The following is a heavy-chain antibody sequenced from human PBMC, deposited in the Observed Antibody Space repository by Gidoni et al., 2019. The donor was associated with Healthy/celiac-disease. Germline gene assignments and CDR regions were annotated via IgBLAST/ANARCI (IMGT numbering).Heavy chain of an antibody. V-gene: IGHV3-30*04. CDR2: ISYDGSNK. Sequence: QVQLVESGGGVVPPGRAMRLSCAASGFTFSSYAMHWVRQAPGKGLEWVAVISYDGSNKYYADSVKGRFTISRDNSKNTLYLQMNSLRAEDTAVYYCARRGGGEGEKDFDYWGQGTLVTVSS. CDR1: GFTFSSYA. CDR3: ARRGGGEGEKDFDY. D-gene: IGHD3-10*01. J-gene: IGHJ4*02.